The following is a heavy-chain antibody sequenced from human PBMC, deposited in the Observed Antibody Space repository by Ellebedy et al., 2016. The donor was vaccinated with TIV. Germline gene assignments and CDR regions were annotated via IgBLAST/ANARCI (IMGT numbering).Heavy chain of an antibody. CDR3: ARDTMVRGVIITNWFDP. CDR2: INPNSGGT. D-gene: IGHD3-10*01. Sequence: AASVKVSCKASGYTFTGYYMHWVRQAPGQGLEWMGWINPNSGGTNYAQKFQGRVTMTRDTSISTAYMELSRLRSDDTAVYYCARDTMVRGVIITNWFDPWGQGTLVTVSS. CDR1: GYTFTGYY. V-gene: IGHV1-2*02. J-gene: IGHJ5*02.